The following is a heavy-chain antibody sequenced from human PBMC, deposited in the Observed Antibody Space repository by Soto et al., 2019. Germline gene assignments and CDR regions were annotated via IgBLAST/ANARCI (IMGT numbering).Heavy chain of an antibody. CDR2: IFPSGRS. J-gene: IGHJ4*02. CDR1: GGSITTGICY. CDR3: ARTCCGWGYFDS. V-gene: IGHV4-31*03. Sequence: PSETLSLTCSVSGGSITTGICYWSWIRQNAGEGLEWIGNIFPSGRSHFNPSFKSRSQLFVDTSKNQFSLRLDSVTAADTALYRCARTCCGWGYFDSWGLVILVTVSS. D-gene: IGHD6-19*01.